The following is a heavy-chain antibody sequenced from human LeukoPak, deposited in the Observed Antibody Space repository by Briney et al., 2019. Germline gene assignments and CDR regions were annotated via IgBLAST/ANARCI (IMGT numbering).Heavy chain of an antibody. V-gene: IGHV4-59*08. CDR3: ARWYYYDSSGYYHPRGAYWYFDL. D-gene: IGHD3-22*01. CDR2: MYNSGSA. Sequence: SETLSLTCSVSGGSISSYYWSWIRQPPGKGLEWIGYMYNSGSANYNLSLKSRVTISVDTSKNQFSLKLSSVTAADTAVYYCARWYYYDSSGYYHPRGAYWYFDLWGRGTLVTVSS. CDR1: GGSISSYY. J-gene: IGHJ2*01.